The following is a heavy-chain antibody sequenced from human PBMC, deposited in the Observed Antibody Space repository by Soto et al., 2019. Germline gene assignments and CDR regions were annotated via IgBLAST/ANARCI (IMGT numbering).Heavy chain of an antibody. J-gene: IGHJ5*02. CDR1: GYTFTSYG. CDR3: AREIGDFWSGYYRERNGDNWFDP. V-gene: IGHV1-18*01. D-gene: IGHD3-3*01. CDR2: ISAYNGNT. Sequence: ASVKVSCKASGYTFTSYGISWVRQAPGQGLEWMGWISAYNGNTNYAQKLQGRVTMTTDTSTSTAYMELRSLRSDDTAVYYCAREIGDFWSGYYRERNGDNWFDPWGQGTLVTVS.